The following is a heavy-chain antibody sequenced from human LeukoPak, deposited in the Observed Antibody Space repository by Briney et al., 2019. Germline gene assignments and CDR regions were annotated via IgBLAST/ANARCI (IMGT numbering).Heavy chain of an antibody. CDR1: GYSISSGYY. D-gene: IGHD6-13*01. Sequence: SETLSLTCTVSGYSISSGYYWGWIRQPPGKGLEWIGSIYYSGSTYYNPSLKSRVTISVDTSKNQFSLKLSSVTAADTAVYYCARYSSSYLDYWGQGTLVTVSS. J-gene: IGHJ4*02. CDR2: IYYSGST. CDR3: ARYSSSYLDY. V-gene: IGHV4-38-2*02.